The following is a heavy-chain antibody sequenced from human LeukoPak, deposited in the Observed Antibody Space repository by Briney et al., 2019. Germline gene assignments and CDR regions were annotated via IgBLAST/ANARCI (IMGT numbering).Heavy chain of an antibody. Sequence: WVRQPPGKGLEWVSSIFPSGGEIHYADSVRGRFTISRDNSKSTLSLQMNSLRAEDTAIYYCATYRQVLLPFESWGQGTLVTVSS. D-gene: IGHD2-8*02. J-gene: IGHJ4*02. CDR2: IFPSGGEI. V-gene: IGHV3-23*01. CDR3: ATYRQVLLPFES.